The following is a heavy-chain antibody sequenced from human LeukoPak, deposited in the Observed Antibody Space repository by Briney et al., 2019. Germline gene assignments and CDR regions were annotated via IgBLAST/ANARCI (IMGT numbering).Heavy chain of an antibody. V-gene: IGHV4-4*07. Sequence: SETLSLTCTVSGDSISSYYWSWLRQPAGKGLEWIGRIYTSGSTNYNPSLKSRVTMSVDTSKNQFSLTLSSVTAAETAVYYCARENSSGADAFDIWGQGTMVTVSS. J-gene: IGHJ3*02. CDR3: ARENSSGADAFDI. CDR1: GDSISSYY. D-gene: IGHD6-19*01. CDR2: IYTSGST.